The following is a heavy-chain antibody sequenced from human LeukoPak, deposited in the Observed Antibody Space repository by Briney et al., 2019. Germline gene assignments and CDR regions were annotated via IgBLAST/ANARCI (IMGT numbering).Heavy chain of an antibody. V-gene: IGHV1-2*02. D-gene: IGHD2-15*01. J-gene: IGHJ4*02. CDR2: INPNSGGT. CDR1: GYTFTGYY. CDR3: ARDHYCSGGSCYWRFDY. Sequence: GASVKVPCKASGYTFTGYYMHWVRQAPGQGLEWMGWINPNSGGTNYAQKFQGRVTMTRDTSISTAYMELSRLRSDDTAVYYCARDHYCSGGSCYWRFDYWGQGTLVTVSS.